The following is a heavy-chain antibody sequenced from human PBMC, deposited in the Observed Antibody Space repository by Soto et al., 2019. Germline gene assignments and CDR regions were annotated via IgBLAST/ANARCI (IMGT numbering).Heavy chain of an antibody. J-gene: IGHJ4*02. CDR1: GDSIPSNSYF. CDR3: ARHFSVDYFDD. Sequence: SETLSLTCTVAGDSIPSNSYFWAWIRQPPGKGLEWIGSIYYSGTTYYNPSFKSRVTISVDRSKNQFSLKLSSVTAADTAVYYCARHFSVDYFDDWGQGALVT. CDR2: IYYSGTT. V-gene: IGHV4-39*01.